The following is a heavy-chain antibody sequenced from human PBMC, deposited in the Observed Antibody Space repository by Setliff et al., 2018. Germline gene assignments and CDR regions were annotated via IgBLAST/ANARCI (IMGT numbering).Heavy chain of an antibody. CDR3: ASVTGFSYMDV. J-gene: IGHJ6*03. D-gene: IGHD3-3*01. Sequence: SETLSLTCTVSGDSISRANYYWSWIRQSAGKGLECLGRIYTDGSTKYNPSLNSRVTLLIDTAKNQISLRLSSVTAADTAVYFCASVTGFSYMDVWGKGTTVTVSS. V-gene: IGHV4-61*02. CDR1: GDSISRANYY. CDR2: IYTDGST.